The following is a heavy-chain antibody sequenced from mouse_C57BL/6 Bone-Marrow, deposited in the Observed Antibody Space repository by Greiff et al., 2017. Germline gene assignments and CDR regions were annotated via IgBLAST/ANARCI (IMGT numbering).Heavy chain of an antibody. J-gene: IGHJ1*03. CDR2: ISSGGSYT. CDR1: GFTFSSYG. V-gene: IGHV5-6*01. Sequence: EVKLMESGGDLVKPGGSLKLSCAASGFTFSSYGMSWVRQTPDKRLEWVATISSGGSYTYYPDSVQGRFTISRDNAKNTLYLQMSSLKSEDTAMYYCARHPLYYYGSSYRYFDVWGTGTTVTVSS. D-gene: IGHD1-1*01. CDR3: ARHPLYYYGSSYRYFDV.